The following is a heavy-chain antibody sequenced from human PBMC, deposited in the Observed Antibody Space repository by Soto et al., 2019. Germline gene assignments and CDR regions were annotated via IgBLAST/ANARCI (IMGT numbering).Heavy chain of an antibody. V-gene: IGHV1-18*01. CDR2: ISAYNGNT. J-gene: IGHJ4*02. CDR3: ARDYQGAYCGGDCSIGGGY. D-gene: IGHD2-21*02. CDR1: GYTFTSYG. Sequence: GASVKVSREASGYTFTSYGISCVRQAPGQGLEWMGWISAYNGNTNYAQKLQGRVTMTTDTSTSTAYMELRSLRSDDTAVYYCARDYQGAYCGGDCSIGGGYWGQGTLVTVSS.